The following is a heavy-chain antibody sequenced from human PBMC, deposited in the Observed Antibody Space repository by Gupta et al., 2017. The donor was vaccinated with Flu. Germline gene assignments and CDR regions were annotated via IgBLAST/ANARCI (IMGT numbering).Heavy chain of an antibody. CDR3: ARADNLYGAHFDY. CDR1: GYSFTDNY. J-gene: IGHJ4*02. D-gene: IGHD4-17*01. Sequence: QVQLVQSGAEVKKPGASVKVSCKASGYSFTDNYLHWLRQAPGQGLEWMGIINPSGGSTDYAQKFQGRVTMTRDTSTNTVFMQLSSLRSEDTAVYYCARADNLYGAHFDYWGQGALITVSS. CDR2: INPSGGST. V-gene: IGHV1-46*01.